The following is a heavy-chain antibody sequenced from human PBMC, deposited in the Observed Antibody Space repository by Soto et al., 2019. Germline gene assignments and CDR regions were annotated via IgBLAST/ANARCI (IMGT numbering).Heavy chain of an antibody. CDR1: GYTFTSYY. V-gene: IGHV1-46*01. CDR2: INPSGGST. J-gene: IGHJ4*02. Sequence: QVQLVQSGAEVKKPGASVKVSCKSSGYTFTSYYMHWVRQAPGQGLERMGIINPSGGSTSYAQKCQGRSNMPRDPPTSTVYVDLSSLKSEDTAVYYCARDLAGQYLYCDVQYYFYDWGQGTLGTGFS. CDR3: ARDLAGQYLYCDVQYYFYD. D-gene: IGHD4-17*01.